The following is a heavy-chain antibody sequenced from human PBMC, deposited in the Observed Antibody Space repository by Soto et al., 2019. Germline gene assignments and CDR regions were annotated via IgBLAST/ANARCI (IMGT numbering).Heavy chain of an antibody. V-gene: IGHV1-3*01. CDR3: ASPPRYSSGWHDAFDI. Sequence: GASVKVSCKASGYTFTSYAMHRVRQAPGQRLEWMGWINAGNGNTKYSQKFQGRVTITRDTSASTAYMELSSLRSEDTAVYYCASPPRYSSGWHDAFDIWGQGTMVTVSS. CDR1: GYTFTSYA. CDR2: INAGNGNT. J-gene: IGHJ3*02. D-gene: IGHD6-19*01.